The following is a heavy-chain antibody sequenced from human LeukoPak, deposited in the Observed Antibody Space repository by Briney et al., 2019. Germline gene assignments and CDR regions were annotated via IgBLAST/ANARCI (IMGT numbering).Heavy chain of an antibody. CDR3: ATEPIAAAGTPFDY. V-gene: IGHV1-2*02. CDR2: INPNSGGT. D-gene: IGHD6-13*01. CDR1: GYTFTGYY. Sequence: ASVKVSCKASGYTFTGYYMHWVRQAPGQGLEWMGWINPNSGGTNYAQKFQGRVTMTRDTSISTAYMELSRLRSEDTAVYYCATEPIAAAGTPFDYWGQGTLVTVSS. J-gene: IGHJ4*02.